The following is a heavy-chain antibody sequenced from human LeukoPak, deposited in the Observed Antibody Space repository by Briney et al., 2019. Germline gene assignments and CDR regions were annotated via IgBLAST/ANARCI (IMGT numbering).Heavy chain of an antibody. D-gene: IGHD2-8*02. CDR3: AKEGLLGGYYFDL. J-gene: IGHJ4*02. CDR2: LTGNSKYV. Sequence: GGSLRLSCEASGFTFSTYGMDWVRQAPGKGLEWVSSLTGNSKYVWYADSVQGRFTVSRDNSRDTVYLQMDSLGAEDTAIYYCAKEGLLGGYYFDLWGQGALVTVSS. V-gene: IGHV3-21*04. CDR1: GFTFSTYG.